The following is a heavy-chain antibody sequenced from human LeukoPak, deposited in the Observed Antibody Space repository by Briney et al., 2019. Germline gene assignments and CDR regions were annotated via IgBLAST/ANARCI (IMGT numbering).Heavy chain of an antibody. D-gene: IGHD5-24*01. Sequence: KPSETLSLTCNVSGDPLTSNFWSWIRQTPGKGLEWIGYVFHSGTTNYSPSLKSRVTISLDTSKKQIYLRLASVTAADTALYYCARRMATVTDAFDIWGRGTMVSVSS. CDR3: ARRMATVTDAFDI. J-gene: IGHJ3*02. V-gene: IGHV4-59*08. CDR2: VFHSGTT. CDR1: GDPLTSNF.